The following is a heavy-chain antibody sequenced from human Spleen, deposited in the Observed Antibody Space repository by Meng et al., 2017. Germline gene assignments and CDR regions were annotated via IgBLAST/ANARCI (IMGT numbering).Heavy chain of an antibody. CDR3: VRENWKSTIDY. V-gene: IGHV4-30-4*01. CDR1: GDSISSGDYY. D-gene: IGHD1-1*01. J-gene: IGHJ4*02. CDR2: IYYSGST. Sequence: QVQLQESGPGLVKPSGTLSLTCPVSGDSISSGDYYWSWIRQPPGKGLEWIGYIYYSGSTYYNPSLKSRLTILLDTSKKQFSLRLTSVTAADTAVYYCVRENWKSTIDYSGQGTLVTVSS.